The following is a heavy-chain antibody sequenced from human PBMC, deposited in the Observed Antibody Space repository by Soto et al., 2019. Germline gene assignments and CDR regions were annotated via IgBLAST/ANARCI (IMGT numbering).Heavy chain of an antibody. Sequence: EVQLLESGGDLVQPGGSLRLSCVASGFSFASYAMSWVRQAPGKGLDWVSTISGHDTTQYADSVKGRFTISREKSKNTLFLQMNSLRVEDTAIYFCAPGWDMATFGTDGGQGTLVTVSS. J-gene: IGHJ1*01. CDR3: APGWDMATFGTD. V-gene: IGHV3-23*01. D-gene: IGHD3-16*01. CDR1: GFSFASYA. CDR2: ISGHDTT.